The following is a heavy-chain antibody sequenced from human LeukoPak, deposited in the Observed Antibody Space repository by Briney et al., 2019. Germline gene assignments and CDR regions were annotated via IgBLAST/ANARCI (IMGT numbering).Heavy chain of an antibody. CDR1: GYSFTSYW. J-gene: IGHJ4*02. V-gene: IGHV5-51*01. CDR3: ARKEERRPFDY. CDR2: IYPGDSDT. Sequence: GASLQISCKGSGYSFTSYWIGWVRQVPGKGLEWMGIIYPGDSDTRYSPSFQGQVTISADKSISTAYLQWSSLKAPDTAIYFCARKEERRPFDYWGQGTLVTVSS.